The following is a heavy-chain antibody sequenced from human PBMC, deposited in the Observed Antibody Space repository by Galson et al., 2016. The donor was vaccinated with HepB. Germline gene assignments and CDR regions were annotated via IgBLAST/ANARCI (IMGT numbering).Heavy chain of an antibody. CDR2: IYYSGAT. CDR3: ASVMASTRFDL. Sequence: ATLSLTCTVSGGSISRSSYYWGWIRQPPGKGLEWIGNIYYSGATYYNPSLKSRVTVSVDTSKNQFSLKLSSVTAADTAVYYCASVMASTRFDLWGQGTLVTVST. V-gene: IGHV4-39*01. D-gene: IGHD1-26*01. J-gene: IGHJ5*02. CDR1: GGSISRSSYY.